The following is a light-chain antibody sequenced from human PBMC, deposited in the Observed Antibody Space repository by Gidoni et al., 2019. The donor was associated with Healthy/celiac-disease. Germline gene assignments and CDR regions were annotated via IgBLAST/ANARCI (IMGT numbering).Light chain of an antibody. V-gene: IGLV2-14*01. CDR1: SSDVGGYNY. Sequence: QSALTQPASVSGSPGQSITISCTGTSSDVGGYNYVSWSQQHPGKAPKLMIYDVSNRPSGVSNRFSGSKSGNTASLTISGLQAEDEADYYCSSYTSSSTVFGGGTKLTV. CDR3: SSYTSSSTV. CDR2: DVS. J-gene: IGLJ2*01.